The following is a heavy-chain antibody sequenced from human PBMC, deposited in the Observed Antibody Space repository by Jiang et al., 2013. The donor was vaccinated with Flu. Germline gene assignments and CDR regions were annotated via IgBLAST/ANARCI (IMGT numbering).Heavy chain of an antibody. CDR3: ARAPLAVAGTWYFDY. CDR2: IYAADSDT. J-gene: IGHJ4*02. D-gene: IGHD6-19*01. CDR1: GYSFTTYW. Sequence: GESLQISCKGSGYSFTTYWIGWVRQMPGKGLEWMGSIYAADSDTRYSPSFQGQVTISADKSISTAYLQWSSLKASDTAMYYCARAPLAVAGTWYFDYWGQGTLVTVSS. V-gene: IGHV5-51*01.